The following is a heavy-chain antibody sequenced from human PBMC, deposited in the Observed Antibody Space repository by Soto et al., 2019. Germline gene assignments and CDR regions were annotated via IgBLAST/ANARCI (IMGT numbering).Heavy chain of an antibody. CDR2: INPNSGGT. V-gene: IGHV1-2*02. Sequence: ASVKGSCKASGSTFTGYSMHWVRQAPGQGLEWRGWINPNSGGTKYAQKFQGRVIMTRDTSISTSYMELSRLGSDDTAVYCCSPSSGSSPCRHWRQATLATVPS. D-gene: IGHD2-15*01. CDR1: GSTFTGYS. CDR3: SPSSGSSPCRH. J-gene: IGHJ1*01.